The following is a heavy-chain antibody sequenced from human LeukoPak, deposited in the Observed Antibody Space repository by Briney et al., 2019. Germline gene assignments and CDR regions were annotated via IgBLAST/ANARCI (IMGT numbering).Heavy chain of an antibody. V-gene: IGHV4-38-2*02. CDR2: IYHSGST. D-gene: IGHD3-22*01. CDR3: ASKRYYYDSRGIDY. CDR1: GYSISSDYY. Sequence: SDTLSLTCTVSGYSISSDYYWGWIRPPPGKGLEWIGSIYHSGSTYYNPSLKSRVTISVDTSKNQFSLKLSSVTAADTAVYYCASKRYYYDSRGIDYWGQGTLVTVSS. J-gene: IGHJ4*02.